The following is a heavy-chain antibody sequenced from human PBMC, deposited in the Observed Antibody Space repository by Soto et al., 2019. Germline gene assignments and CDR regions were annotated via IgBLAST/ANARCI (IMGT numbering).Heavy chain of an antibody. CDR3: VRGPYCGGDCYFAS. Sequence: SETLSLTCTVYGGSVSDYYWSWVRQPAGKGLEWIGRIHPGGNTNYSPSLMSRVTMSVDTSHNQFSLKLTSVTAADTAVYYCVRGPYCGGDCYFASWGQGALVTVSS. CDR2: IHPGGNT. J-gene: IGHJ4*02. D-gene: IGHD2-21*02. V-gene: IGHV4-4*07. CDR1: GGSVSDYY.